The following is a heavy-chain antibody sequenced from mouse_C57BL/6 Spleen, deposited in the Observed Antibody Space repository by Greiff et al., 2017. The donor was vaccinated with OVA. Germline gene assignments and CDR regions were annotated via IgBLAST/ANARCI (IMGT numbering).Heavy chain of an antibody. J-gene: IGHJ4*01. D-gene: IGHD1-1*01. CDR2: ISSGSSTI. V-gene: IGHV5-17*01. CDR1: GFTFSDYG. CDR3: ARGLFITTVVDYAMDY. Sequence: DVKLEESGGGLVKPGGSLKLSCAASGFTFSDYGMHWVRQAPEKGLEWVAYISSGSSTIYYADTVKGRFTISRDNAKNTLFLQMTSLRSEDTAMYYCARGLFITTVVDYAMDYWGQGTSVTVSS.